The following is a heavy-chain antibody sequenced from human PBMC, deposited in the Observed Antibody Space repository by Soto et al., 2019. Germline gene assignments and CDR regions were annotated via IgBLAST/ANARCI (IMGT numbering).Heavy chain of an antibody. Sequence: EVQLVESGGGLVQPGGSLRLCCAASGFSFSTYEMNWVRQAPGKGLEWVSYISKSSIDIYYADSVKGRFTISRDNANNSLYLHMSSLSVEDTALYYCAPRKYGSFNIAAFDIWGQGTMVTVSS. CDR3: APRKYGSFNIAAFDI. J-gene: IGHJ3*02. D-gene: IGHD6-6*01. CDR1: GFSFSTYE. V-gene: IGHV3-48*03. CDR2: ISKSSIDI.